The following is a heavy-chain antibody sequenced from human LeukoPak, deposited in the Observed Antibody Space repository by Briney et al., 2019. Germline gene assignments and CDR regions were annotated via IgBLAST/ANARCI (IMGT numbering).Heavy chain of an antibody. J-gene: IGHJ4*02. D-gene: IGHD3-22*01. CDR2: IYYSGST. CDR3: ARGSLPEYYYDSSGYYLN. Sequence: PSETLSLTCTVSGGSISSYYWSWIRQPPGKGLEWIGYIYYSGSTNYNPSLKSRVTISVDTSKNQFSLKLSSVTAADTAVYYCARGSLPEYYYDSSGYYLNWGQGTLVTVSS. V-gene: IGHV4-59*01. CDR1: GGSISSYY.